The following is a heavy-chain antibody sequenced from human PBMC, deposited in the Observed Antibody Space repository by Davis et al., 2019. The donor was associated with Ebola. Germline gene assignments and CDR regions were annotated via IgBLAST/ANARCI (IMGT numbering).Heavy chain of an antibody. V-gene: IGHV1-18*04. D-gene: IGHD6-13*01. J-gene: IGHJ5*02. CDR3: ARDRIPYSSSSNWFDP. CDR2: INPHNGNT. Sequence: ASVKVSCKASGYTFTSYGITWVRQAPGQGLEWMGWINPHNGNTNYAQKLQGRVTMTTDTSTSTAYMELRSLRSDDTAVYYCARDRIPYSSSSNWFDPWGQGTLVTVSS. CDR1: GYTFTSYG.